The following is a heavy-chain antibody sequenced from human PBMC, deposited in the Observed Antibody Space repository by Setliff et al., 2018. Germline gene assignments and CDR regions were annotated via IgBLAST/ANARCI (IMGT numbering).Heavy chain of an antibody. CDR1: GYTFAKYG. J-gene: IGHJ3*02. Sequence: GASVKVSCKAFGYTFAKYGTSWVRQAPGQGLEWMGWISGYNGYTVYAQKLQGRVTLTTDTSTGTACMEVRSLRSDDTAQYYCVRDRAAIVVGPPTAAFDIWGQGTMVTVSS. CDR2: ISGYNGYT. V-gene: IGHV1-18*01. CDR3: VRDRAAIVVGPPTAAFDI. D-gene: IGHD2-2*01.